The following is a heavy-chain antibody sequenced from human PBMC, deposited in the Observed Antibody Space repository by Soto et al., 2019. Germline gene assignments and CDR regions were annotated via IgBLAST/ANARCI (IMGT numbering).Heavy chain of an antibody. CDR1: GFTFSSYA. CDR3: AINSRYCSSTSCYAD. Sequence: GGSLRLSCAASGFTFSSYAMSWVRQAPGKGLEWVSGISTSGDSTYYADSVKGRFTISRDNSKDTLYLQMNSLRAGDTAVYYCAINSRYCSSTSCYADWGQGTLVTVSS. CDR2: ISTSGDST. V-gene: IGHV3-23*01. J-gene: IGHJ4*02. D-gene: IGHD2-2*01.